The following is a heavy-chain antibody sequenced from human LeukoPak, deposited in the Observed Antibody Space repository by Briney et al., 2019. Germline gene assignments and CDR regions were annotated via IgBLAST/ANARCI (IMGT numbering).Heavy chain of an antibody. CDR2: IYSGGST. CDR1: GFTVSSNY. J-gene: IGHJ3*02. D-gene: IGHD6-6*01. Sequence: PGGSLRLSCAASGFTVSSNYMSWVRQAPGKGLEWVSVIYSGGSTYYADSVKGRFTISRDNSKNTLYLQMNSLRAEDTAVYYCAKGIAARNDAFDIWGQGTMVTVSS. V-gene: IGHV3-53*01. CDR3: AKGIAARNDAFDI.